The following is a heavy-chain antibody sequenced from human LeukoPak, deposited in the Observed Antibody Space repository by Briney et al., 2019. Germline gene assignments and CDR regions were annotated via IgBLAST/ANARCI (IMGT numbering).Heavy chain of an antibody. CDR3: AKDFKSGSGSYFDY. Sequence: PGGSLRLSCAASGFTFSTYAMSWVRQAPEKGLEWVSGISGSGNSKYYADTVNGRFTISRDNTNKNLSMQTNSLRADAPAVYYCAKDFKSGSGSYFDYWGQGTLVTVSS. CDR2: ISGSGNSK. V-gene: IGHV3-23*01. D-gene: IGHD6-19*01. CDR1: GFTFSTYA. J-gene: IGHJ4*02.